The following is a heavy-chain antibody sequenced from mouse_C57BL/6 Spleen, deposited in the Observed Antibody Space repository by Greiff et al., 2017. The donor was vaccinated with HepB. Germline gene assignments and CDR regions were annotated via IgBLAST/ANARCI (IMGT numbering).Heavy chain of an antibody. Sequence: QVQLQQSGPELVKPGASVKLSCKASGYTFTEYTIHWVKQRSGQGLEWIGWFYPGGGSIKYNEKFKDKATLTADKSSSTGYMELSRMTSEDSAVYFCARDEEGGNAAYFDVWGTGTTVTVSA. CDR2: FYPGGGSI. CDR3: ARDEEGGNAAYFDV. J-gene: IGHJ1*03. V-gene: IGHV1-62-2*01. CDR1: GYTFTEYT.